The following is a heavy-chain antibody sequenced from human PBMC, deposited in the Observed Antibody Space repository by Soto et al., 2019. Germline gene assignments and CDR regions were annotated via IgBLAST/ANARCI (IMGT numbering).Heavy chain of an antibody. D-gene: IGHD4-17*01. CDR3: ASGYGDYPYYYYGMDV. CDR1: GFTFSSYA. V-gene: IGHV3-30-3*01. CDR2: ISYDGSNK. Sequence: QVQLVESGGGVVQPGRSLRLSRAASGFTFSSYAMHWVRQAPGKGLEWVAVISYDGSNKYYADSVKGRFTISRDNSKNTLYLQMNSLRAEDTAVYYCASGYGDYPYYYYGMDVWGQGTTVTVSS. J-gene: IGHJ6*02.